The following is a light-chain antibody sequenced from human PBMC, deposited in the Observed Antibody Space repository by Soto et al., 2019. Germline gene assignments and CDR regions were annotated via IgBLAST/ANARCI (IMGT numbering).Light chain of an antibody. CDR2: LAS. CDR3: LQAAQSPLT. Sequence: DIVLTQSPLSLPVTPGEPASISWRSSQSLLQSNGNNHVDWYLQRPGQSPQLLLYLASSRASGVPDRFSGSGSGTDFSLEISRVEAEDVVVYYCLQAAQSPLTFGQGTRLEIK. CDR1: QSLLQSNGNNH. J-gene: IGKJ5*01. V-gene: IGKV2-28*01.